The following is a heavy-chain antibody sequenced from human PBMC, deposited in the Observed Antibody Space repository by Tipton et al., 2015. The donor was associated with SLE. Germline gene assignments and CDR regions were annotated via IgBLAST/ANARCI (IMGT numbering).Heavy chain of an antibody. CDR3: AKESCSGGSCYNYFDY. V-gene: IGHV3-9*01. J-gene: IGHJ4*02. CDR1: GFTFDDYA. D-gene: IGHD2-15*01. CDR2: ISWNSGSI. Sequence: RSLRLSCAASGFTFDDYAMHWVRQAPGKGLEWVSGISWNSGSIGYADSVKGRFTISRDNAKNSLYLQMNSLRAEDTALYYCAKESCSGGSCYNYFDYWGQGTLVTVSS.